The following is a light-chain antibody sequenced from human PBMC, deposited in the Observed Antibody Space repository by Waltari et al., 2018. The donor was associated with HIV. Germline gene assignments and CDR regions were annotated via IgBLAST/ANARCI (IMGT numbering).Light chain of an antibody. J-gene: IGLJ1*01. CDR3: CSYAGRYTYV. Sequence: QSALTQPRSVSGSPGQSVTISCTGTSSDVGGYNYVSWYQHHPGKAPKFMIYDVTKRPSWVPERFSGSKSGHTTSLTISGLQAEDEADYYCCSYAGRYTYVFGTGTKVTVL. CDR2: DVT. CDR1: SSDVGGYNY. V-gene: IGLV2-11*01.